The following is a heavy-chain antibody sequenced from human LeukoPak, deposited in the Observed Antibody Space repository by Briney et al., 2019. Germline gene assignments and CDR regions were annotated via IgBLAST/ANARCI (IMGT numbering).Heavy chain of an antibody. D-gene: IGHD3-10*01. CDR1: GGSISSSSYY. J-gene: IGHJ4*02. CDR3: ARGRRGGY. CDR2: VYYSGNI. V-gene: IGHV4-39*01. Sequence: SETLSLTCTVSGGSISSSSYYWGWIRQPPGQGLEWIGSVYYSGNIFYNPSFKSRVTISVDTSKNQFSLELNSVTAADTAVYYCARGRRGGYWGQGTLVTVSS.